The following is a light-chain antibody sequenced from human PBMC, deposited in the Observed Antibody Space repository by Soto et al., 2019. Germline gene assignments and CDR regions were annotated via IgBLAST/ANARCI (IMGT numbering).Light chain of an antibody. CDR2: DSS. J-gene: IGKJ2*01. CDR1: YDISSS. CDR3: QQLSHYPYT. V-gene: IGKV1-9*01. Sequence: DIQLTQSPSFLSASVEDRVTISCRASYDISSSLAWYPQEPGKPPKLLIYDSSTLQTGVASRFTGSGSGRKFTLTISGLQVGDFATYFCQQLSHYPYTFAQGTKVDIK.